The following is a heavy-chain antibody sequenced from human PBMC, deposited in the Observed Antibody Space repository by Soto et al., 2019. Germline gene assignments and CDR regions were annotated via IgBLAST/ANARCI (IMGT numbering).Heavy chain of an antibody. CDR3: ARERHTYSSGWYGVDF. CDR1: GYTFTDYA. J-gene: IGHJ4*02. Sequence: QVQLVQSGAEVKKPGASVKVSCKASGYTFTDYAITWVRQAPGQGLEWMGWISDYKGNTNYAQKLQDRVTMTTDTSTSTVYMELRNLRSDVTAVYYCARERHTYSSGWYGVDFWGQGTLVTVSS. D-gene: IGHD6-19*01. CDR2: ISDYKGNT. V-gene: IGHV1-18*01.